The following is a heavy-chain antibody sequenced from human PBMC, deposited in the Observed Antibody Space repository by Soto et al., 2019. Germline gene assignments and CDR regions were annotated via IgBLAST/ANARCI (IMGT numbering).Heavy chain of an antibody. CDR2: INHSGST. D-gene: IGHD3-22*01. V-gene: IGHV4-34*01. CDR3: ARPYYYDSSGYYLY. CDR1: GGSFSGYY. J-gene: IGHJ4*02. Sequence: PSETLSLTCAVYGGSFSGYYWSWIRQPPGKGLEWIGEINHSGSTNYNPSLKSRVTISVDTSKNQFSLKLSSVTAADTAVYYCARPYYYDSSGYYLYRGQGTLVTVSX.